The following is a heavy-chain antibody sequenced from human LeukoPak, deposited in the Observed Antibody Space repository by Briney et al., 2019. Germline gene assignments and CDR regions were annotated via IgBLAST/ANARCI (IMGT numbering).Heavy chain of an antibody. CDR2: ISYSGST. D-gene: IGHD3-10*01. CDR3: ARHGWFGTQGGSFDY. CDR1: GGSISTYY. J-gene: IGHJ4*02. Sequence: SETLSLTCTVSGGSISTYYWSWIRQPPGKGLEWIGYISYSGSTNYNPSLKSRDTISVDTSENQFSLKLSSVTAADTAVYYCARHGWFGTQGGSFDYWGQGTLVTVSS. V-gene: IGHV4-59*08.